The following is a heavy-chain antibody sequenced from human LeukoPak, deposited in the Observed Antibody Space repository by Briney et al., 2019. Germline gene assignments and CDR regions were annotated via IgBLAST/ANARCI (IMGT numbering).Heavy chain of an antibody. CDR1: GFSMSVYW. CDR2: IKQDGSER. D-gene: IGHD3-22*01. Sequence: GESLRLSCAASGFSMSVYWMSWVRQAPGEGLEWVGNIKQDGSERNYVDSVKGRFTISRDNAKKSLYLQMNSLRAEDTAVYYCARDWGAYYHFFDYWGQGTLVTVSS. V-gene: IGHV3-7*01. CDR3: ARDWGAYYHFFDY. J-gene: IGHJ4*02.